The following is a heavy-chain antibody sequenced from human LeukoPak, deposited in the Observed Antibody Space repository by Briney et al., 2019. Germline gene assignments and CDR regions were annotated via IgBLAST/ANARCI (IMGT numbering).Heavy chain of an antibody. CDR3: ARDEEYQLLSWFDP. J-gene: IGHJ5*02. V-gene: IGHV3-21*01. Sequence: PGGSLRLSCAASGFTFSSYSMNWVRQAPGKGLEWVSSISSSSIYYADSVKGRFTISRGNAKNSLYLQMNSLRAEDTAVYYCARDEEYQLLSWFDPWGQGTLVTVSS. D-gene: IGHD2-2*01. CDR1: GFTFSSYS. CDR2: ISSSSI.